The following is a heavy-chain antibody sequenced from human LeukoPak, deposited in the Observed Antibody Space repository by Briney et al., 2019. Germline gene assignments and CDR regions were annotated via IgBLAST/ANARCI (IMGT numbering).Heavy chain of an antibody. V-gene: IGHV4-34*01. CDR2: ISHSGIS. J-gene: IGHJ4*02. D-gene: IGHD2-2*01. CDR3: ASLVGHCSGSNCYLSDY. Sequence: PSETLSLTCAVYRGSFSNYYWSWIRQSPGKGLEWIGEISHSGISKYNPSLKSRLTISADTSKNQFSLRLSSVTAADTAVYYCASLVGHCSGSNCYLSDYWGQGTQVTVSS. CDR1: RGSFSNYY.